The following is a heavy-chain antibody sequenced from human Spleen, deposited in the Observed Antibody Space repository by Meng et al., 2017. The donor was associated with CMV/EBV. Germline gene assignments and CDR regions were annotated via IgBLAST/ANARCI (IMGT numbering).Heavy chain of an antibody. CDR2: MNPNSGNT. Sequence: YTFTSYDINWVRQATGQGLEWMGWMNPNSGNTGYAQKFRGRVTMTRNTSISTAYMELSSLRSEDTAVYYCARANYCSSTSCSNWFDPWGQGTLVTVSS. D-gene: IGHD2-2*01. CDR3: ARANYCSSTSCSNWFDP. V-gene: IGHV1-8*01. CDR1: YTFTSYD. J-gene: IGHJ5*02.